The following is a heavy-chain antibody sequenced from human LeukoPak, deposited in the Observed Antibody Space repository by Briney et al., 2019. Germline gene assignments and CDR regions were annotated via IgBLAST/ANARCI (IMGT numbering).Heavy chain of an antibody. Sequence: GGSLRLSCAASGFTFSSYWMSWVRQAPGKGLEWVANIKQDGSEKYYVDSVKGRFTISRDNAKNSLYLQMNSLRAEDTAVYYGARRERITILVVPYYFDYWGQGTLVTVSS. CDR3: ARRERITILVVPYYFDY. V-gene: IGHV3-7*01. CDR2: IKQDGSEK. J-gene: IGHJ4*02. CDR1: GFTFSSYW. D-gene: IGHD3-22*01.